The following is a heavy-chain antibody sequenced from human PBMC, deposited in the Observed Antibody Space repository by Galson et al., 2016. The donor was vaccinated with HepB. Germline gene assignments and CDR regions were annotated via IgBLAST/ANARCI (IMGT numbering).Heavy chain of an antibody. CDR1: GFTFSSYA. CDR3: AKGGGSDSSNSCSSDV. D-gene: IGHD2-2*01. CDR2: ISVSGGST. V-gene: IGHV3-23*01. J-gene: IGHJ6*02. Sequence: SLRLSCAASGFTFSSYAMSWVRQAPGKGLEWVSSISVSGGSTYYADSVKGRITISRDNSKNTLYLQMNSLKVEDTAVYYCAKGGGSDSSNSCSSDVWGQGTTVTVSS.